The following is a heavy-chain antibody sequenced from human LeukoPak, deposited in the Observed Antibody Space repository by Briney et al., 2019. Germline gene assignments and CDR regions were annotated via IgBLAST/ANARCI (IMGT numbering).Heavy chain of an antibody. CDR2: ISSSSSYI. D-gene: IGHD4-23*01. V-gene: IGHV3-21*01. CDR1: GFTFSSYS. Sequence: GGSLRLSCAASGFTFSSYSMNWVRQAPGKGLEWVSSISSSSSYIYYADSVKGRFTISRDNAKNSLYLQMNSLRAEDTAVYYCARHRRYGGNSGSDYWGQGTLVTVSS. J-gene: IGHJ4*02. CDR3: ARHRRYGGNSGSDY.